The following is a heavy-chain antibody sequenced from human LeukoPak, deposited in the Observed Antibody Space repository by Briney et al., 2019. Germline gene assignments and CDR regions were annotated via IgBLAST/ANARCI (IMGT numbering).Heavy chain of an antibody. V-gene: IGHV4-61*10. J-gene: IGHJ1*01. Sequence: PSETLSLTCTVSGASISTGSSYWSWIRQPAGEGLEWIGRIHNSGSTNYNPSLNSRVTISVDTSKNQFSLKLSSVTAADTAVYYCARGRYYYDTGASSAEYFQHWGQGTLVTVSS. CDR2: IHNSGST. D-gene: IGHD3-22*01. CDR1: GASISTGSSY. CDR3: ARGRYYYDTGASSAEYFQH.